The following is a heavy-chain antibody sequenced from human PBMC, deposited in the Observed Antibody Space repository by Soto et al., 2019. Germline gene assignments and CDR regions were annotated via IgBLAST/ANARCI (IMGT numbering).Heavy chain of an antibody. CDR2: IGVNVGHI. CDR1: GFNFNYYT. Sequence: LRLSCVGSGFNFNYYTMTWVRQAPGKGLEWVASIGVNVGHIFYADSVKGRFTISRDDSKKTLFLQMNSLKVEDTAVYYCAKWQQLKWGQGTLVTVSS. V-gene: IGHV3-21*01. D-gene: IGHD6-13*01. J-gene: IGHJ4*02. CDR3: AKWQQLK.